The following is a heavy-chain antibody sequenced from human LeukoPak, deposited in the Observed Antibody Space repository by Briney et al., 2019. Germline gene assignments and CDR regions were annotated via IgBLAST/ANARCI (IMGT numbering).Heavy chain of an antibody. V-gene: IGHV3-33*06. CDR1: GFTFSSYG. CDR3: AKEIYDDYSGYSQLEY. J-gene: IGHJ4*02. D-gene: IGHD3-22*01. Sequence: GRSLRLSCAASGFTFSSYGMHWVRQAPGKGLEWVAVIWYDGSNKYYADSVKGRFTISRDNSKNTLSLQMNSLRAEDTAVYFCAKEIYDDYSGYSQLEYWGQGTLVTVSS. CDR2: IWYDGSNK.